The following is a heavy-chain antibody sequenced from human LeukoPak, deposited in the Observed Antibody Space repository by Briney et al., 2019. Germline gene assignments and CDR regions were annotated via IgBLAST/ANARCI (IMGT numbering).Heavy chain of an antibody. Sequence: ASVKVSCKASGYTFTGYYMHWVRQAPGQGLEWVGWINPNSGGTNYAQKFQGRVTMTRDTSISTACMELSRLRSDGTAVYYCARGDCSSTSCYWRGAFDIWGQGTMVTVSS. V-gene: IGHV1-2*02. D-gene: IGHD2-2*01. J-gene: IGHJ3*02. CDR1: GYTFTGYY. CDR2: INPNSGGT. CDR3: ARGDCSSTSCYWRGAFDI.